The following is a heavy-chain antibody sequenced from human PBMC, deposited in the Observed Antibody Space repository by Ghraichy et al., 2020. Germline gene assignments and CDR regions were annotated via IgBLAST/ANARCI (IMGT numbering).Heavy chain of an antibody. CDR1: GGTFSSYA. Sequence: SVKVSCKASGGTFSSYAISWVRQAPGQGLEWMGGIIPIFGTANYAQKFQGRVTITADESTSTAYMELSSLRSEDTAVYYCARASGPTYVWSRYYYYYMDVWGKGTTVTVSS. D-gene: IGHD3-16*01. J-gene: IGHJ6*03. CDR2: IIPIFGTA. CDR3: ARASGPTYVWSRYYYYYMDV. V-gene: IGHV1-69*13.